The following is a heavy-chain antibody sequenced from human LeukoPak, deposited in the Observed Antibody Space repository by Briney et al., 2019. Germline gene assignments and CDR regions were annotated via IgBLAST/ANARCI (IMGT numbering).Heavy chain of an antibody. CDR2: ISAYNGNT. J-gene: IGHJ4*02. CDR1: GYTFTSYG. Sequence: GASVKVSCKASGYTFTSYGISWVRQAPGQGLEWMGWISAYNGNTNYAQKLQGRVTMTRDTSTSTVYMELSSLRSEDTAVYYCARESLGPTYYYGSGSYWDYWGQGTLVTVSS. CDR3: ARESLGPTYYYGSGSYWDY. V-gene: IGHV1-18*01. D-gene: IGHD3-10*01.